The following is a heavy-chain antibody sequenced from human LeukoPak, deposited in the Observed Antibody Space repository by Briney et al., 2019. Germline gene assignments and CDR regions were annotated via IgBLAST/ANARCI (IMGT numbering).Heavy chain of an antibody. CDR3: AREMSTIQDLDY. D-gene: IGHD5-24*01. Sequence: GGSLRLSCAASGFTLSSHSMNWVRQAPGKGLEWVSSIPRSGRNRFYADSVRGRFTISRDNAKNSLYLQMNSLRGDDTAVYYCAREMSTIQDLDYWGLGTLVTVSS. V-gene: IGHV3-21*01. CDR2: IPRSGRNR. J-gene: IGHJ4*02. CDR1: GFTLSSHS.